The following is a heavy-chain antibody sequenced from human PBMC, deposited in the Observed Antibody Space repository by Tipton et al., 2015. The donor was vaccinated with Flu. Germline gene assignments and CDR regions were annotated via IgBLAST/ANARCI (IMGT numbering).Heavy chain of an antibody. V-gene: IGHV4-61*02. Sequence: TLSLTCTVSGASISSAAYYWSWIRQPAGKGLEWIGRICTSGSTNYNPSLKSRVSISLDTSKKQFSLKLTSVTAADAAVYYCARGPTVVTPVYAFDIWGQGTMVTVSS. CDR1: GASISSAAYY. CDR2: ICTSGST. J-gene: IGHJ3*02. CDR3: ARGPTVVTPVYAFDI. D-gene: IGHD4-23*01.